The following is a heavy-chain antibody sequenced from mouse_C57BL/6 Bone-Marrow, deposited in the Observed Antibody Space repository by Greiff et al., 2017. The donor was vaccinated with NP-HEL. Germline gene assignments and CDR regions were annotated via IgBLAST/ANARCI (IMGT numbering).Heavy chain of an antibody. CDR3: ESKGRYGSSYFDY. J-gene: IGHJ2*01. V-gene: IGHV3-6*01. CDR1: GYSITSGYY. Sequence: EVKLQESGPGLVKPSQSLSPTCSVTGYSITSGYYWDWIRQVPGNKLEWLGYLSYDYRNNYNPSLQNRISITRDTSKNQFFLKLNPGTTEDTDTDYCESKGRYGSSYFDYWGQGTTLTVSS. CDR2: LSYDYRN. D-gene: IGHD1-1*01.